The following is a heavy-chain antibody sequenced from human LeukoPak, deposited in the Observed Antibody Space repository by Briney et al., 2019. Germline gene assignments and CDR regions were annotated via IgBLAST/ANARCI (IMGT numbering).Heavy chain of an antibody. CDR2: IYYSGST. CDR1: GGSISSGGYY. J-gene: IGHJ4*02. D-gene: IGHD5-24*01. V-gene: IGHV4-31*03. CDR3: ARERRDGYLYYFDY. Sequence: PSETLSLTCTVSGGSISSGGYYWNWIRQHPGKGLEWIGYIYYSGSTYYNPSLKSRVTISVDTSKNQFSLKLSSVTAADTAVYYCARERRDGYLYYFDYWGQGTLVTVSS.